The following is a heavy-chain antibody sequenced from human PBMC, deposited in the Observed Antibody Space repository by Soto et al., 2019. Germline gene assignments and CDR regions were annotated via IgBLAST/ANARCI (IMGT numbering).Heavy chain of an antibody. CDR1: GGSISSYY. CDR2: IYYSGST. D-gene: IGHD2-15*01. Sequence: SETLSLTCTVSGGSISSYYWSWIRQPPGKGLEWIGYIYYSGSTNYNPSLKSRVTISVDTSKNQFSLKLSSVTAADTAVCYCARDQDLDYWGQGTLVTVSS. J-gene: IGHJ4*02. V-gene: IGHV4-59*01. CDR3: ARDQDLDY.